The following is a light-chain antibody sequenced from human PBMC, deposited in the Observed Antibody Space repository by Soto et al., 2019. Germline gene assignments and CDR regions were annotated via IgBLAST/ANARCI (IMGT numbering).Light chain of an antibody. V-gene: IGKV3-15*01. CDR3: QQYNNWPWT. Sequence: EIVMTQPPATLSVSPGGRATLSCRASQSISDTLAWYQQKPGQAPRLLIYSASARATGFPARFSGSGSGTDFTLTISSLQSEDFAVYYCQQYNNWPWTFGQGTKVEIK. CDR2: SAS. J-gene: IGKJ1*01. CDR1: QSISDT.